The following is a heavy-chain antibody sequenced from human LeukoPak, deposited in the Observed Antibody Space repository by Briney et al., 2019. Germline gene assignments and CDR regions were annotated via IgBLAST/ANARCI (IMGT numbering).Heavy chain of an antibody. V-gene: IGHV5-51*01. CDR2: IYPGDSDT. CDR1: GYSFASYW. D-gene: IGHD2-21*02. J-gene: IGHJ5*02. CDR3: ARRAYYAGVCPNWFDP. Sequence: GESLKISCKGAGYSFASYWIGWVRQMPGEGLEWMGIIYPGDSDTRYSPSFQGQVTISADKSIRTSYLQWSSLKASDTAMYYCARRAYYAGVCPNWFDPWGQGTLVTVSS.